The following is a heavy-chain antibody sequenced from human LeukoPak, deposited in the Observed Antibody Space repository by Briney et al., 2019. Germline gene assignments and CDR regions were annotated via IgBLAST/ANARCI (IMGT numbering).Heavy chain of an antibody. CDR3: ARDCSGGSCYGAFDI. V-gene: IGHV4-30-4*01. CDR1: GASIRSGDYY. Sequence: PSETLSLTCTVSGASIRSGDYYWSWIRQPPGKGLEWIGYIYDSGSTYYNPSLKSRITISVDASENRFSLKLSSVTATDTAVYYCARDCSGGSCYGAFDIWAKGQWSPSPQ. D-gene: IGHD2-15*01. CDR2: IYDSGST. J-gene: IGHJ3*02.